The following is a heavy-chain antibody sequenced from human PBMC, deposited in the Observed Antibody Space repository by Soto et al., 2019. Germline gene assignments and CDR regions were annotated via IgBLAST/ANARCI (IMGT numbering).Heavy chain of an antibody. CDR2: INHSGST. Sequence: SETLSLTCAVYGGSFCGFSWSWIRQPPGKGLEWIGEINHSGSTNYNPSLKSRVTISVDTSKNQFSLKLSSVTAADTAVYYCARPLRRMLAFDIWGQGTMVT. J-gene: IGHJ3*02. V-gene: IGHV4-34*01. CDR3: ARPLRRMLAFDI. CDR1: GGSFCGFS. D-gene: IGHD2-8*01.